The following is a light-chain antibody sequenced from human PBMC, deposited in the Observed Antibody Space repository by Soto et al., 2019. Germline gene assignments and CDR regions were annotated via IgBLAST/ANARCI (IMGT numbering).Light chain of an antibody. J-gene: IGKJ1*01. V-gene: IGKV1-5*03. Sequence: DIQMTQSPSTLSASVGDRVTITCRASQSISSWLAWYQQKPGKAPKLLIYKASSLESGVPSRFSGSGSGKEFTLTISSLQPDDFATYHCQQYNSYPLTFGQGTKVELK. CDR1: QSISSW. CDR3: QQYNSYPLT. CDR2: KAS.